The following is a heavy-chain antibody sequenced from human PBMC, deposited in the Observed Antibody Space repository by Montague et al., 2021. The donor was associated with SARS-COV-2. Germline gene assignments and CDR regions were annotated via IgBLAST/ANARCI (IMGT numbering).Heavy chain of an antibody. Sequence: SLRLSCAVSGFTFSSYWMTWVRQTPGKGLEWVANIKEDGSDKYYVDSVKGRFTISRDNAKNSLYLQMNSLRAEDTAMYYCARLKYTTSGGNWLDPWGQGTLVTVSS. J-gene: IGHJ5*02. V-gene: IGHV3-7*01. CDR3: ARLKYTTSGGNWLDP. CDR1: GFTFSSYW. D-gene: IGHD2-2*01. CDR2: IKEDGSDK.